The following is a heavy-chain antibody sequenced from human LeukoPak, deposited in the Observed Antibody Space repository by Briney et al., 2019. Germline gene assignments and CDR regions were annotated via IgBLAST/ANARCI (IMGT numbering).Heavy chain of an antibody. CDR2: IYYSGST. V-gene: IGHV4-59*12. J-gene: IGHJ6*02. D-gene: IGHD3-10*01. Sequence: PSETLSLTCTVSGGSISSYYWSWIRQPPGKGLEWIGYIYYSGSTNYNPALKSRVTISVDTSKNQFSLKLSSVTAADTAVYYCARGRITMVRGVIIHGMDVWGQGTTVTVSS. CDR1: GGSISSYY. CDR3: ARGRITMVRGVIIHGMDV.